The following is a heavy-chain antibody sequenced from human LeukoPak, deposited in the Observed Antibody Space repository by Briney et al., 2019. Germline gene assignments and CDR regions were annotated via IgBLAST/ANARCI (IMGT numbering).Heavy chain of an antibody. D-gene: IGHD3-10*01. CDR2: ITGSGGNT. CDR3: AKLSLSGRSQSADY. V-gene: IGHV3-23*01. J-gene: IGHJ4*02. CDR1: GFTFSNYA. Sequence: GGSLRLSCAAFGFTFSNYAMSWVRQAPGRGLEWISGITGSGGNTYYADSVKGRFTISRDNSKNTLYLEMSSLRAEDTAIYYCAKLSLSGRSQSADYWGQGTLVTVSS.